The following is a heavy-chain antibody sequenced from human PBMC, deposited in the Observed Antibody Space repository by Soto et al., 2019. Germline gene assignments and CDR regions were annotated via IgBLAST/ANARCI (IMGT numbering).Heavy chain of an antibody. CDR1: GYTFTSYA. CDR3: TRDPATYSSGYDY. Sequence: ASVKVSCKASGYTFTSYATHWVRQAPGQRLEWMGWINAGNGDTKYSQKLQGRITITRDTSATTPYVELSTLTSEDTALHYSTRDPATYSSGYDYWGRGTSVPVSS. CDR2: INAGNGDT. V-gene: IGHV1-3*01. J-gene: IGHJ4*02. D-gene: IGHD6-19*01.